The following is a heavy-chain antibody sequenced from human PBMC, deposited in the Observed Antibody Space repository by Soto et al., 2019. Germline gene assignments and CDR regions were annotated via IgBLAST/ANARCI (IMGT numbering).Heavy chain of an antibody. V-gene: IGHV3-30*18. CDR2: ISYDGSNK. CDR3: AKGEGLRYFDWFLIDY. D-gene: IGHD3-9*01. CDR1: GFTFSSYG. Sequence: GGSLSLSCAASGFTFSSYGMHWVRQAPGKGLEWVAVISYDGSNKYYADSVKGRFTISRDNSKNTLYLQMNSLRAEDTAVYYCAKGEGLRYFDWFLIDYWGQGTLVTVSS. J-gene: IGHJ4*02.